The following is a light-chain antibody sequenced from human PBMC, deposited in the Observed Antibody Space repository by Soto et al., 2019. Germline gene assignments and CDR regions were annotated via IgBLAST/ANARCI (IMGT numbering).Light chain of an antibody. CDR2: DAS. Sequence: DIQLTQSPSFLSASVGDRVTITCRASQAINTYLAWYQQKPGKAPKLLIYDASTLKSGVPSRFSGSGSGTDFTLTISSLQPEDVAAYYCQKYNSAPLTFGGGTKV. CDR3: QKYNSAPLT. CDR1: QAINTY. V-gene: IGKV1-27*01. J-gene: IGKJ4*01.